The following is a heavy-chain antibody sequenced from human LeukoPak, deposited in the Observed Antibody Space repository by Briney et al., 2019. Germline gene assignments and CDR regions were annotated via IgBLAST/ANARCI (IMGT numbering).Heavy chain of an antibody. CDR1: GGSISSSSYF. CDR2: IYYSGST. Sequence: TSETLSLTCTVSGGSISSSSYFWGWIRQPPGKGLEWIGSIYYSGSTNYNPSLKSRVTIFVDTSKNQFSPKLSSVTAADTAVYYCARRDHAAAAPMFDYWGQGTLVTVSS. V-gene: IGHV4-39*01. CDR3: ARRDHAAAAPMFDY. D-gene: IGHD6-13*01. J-gene: IGHJ4*02.